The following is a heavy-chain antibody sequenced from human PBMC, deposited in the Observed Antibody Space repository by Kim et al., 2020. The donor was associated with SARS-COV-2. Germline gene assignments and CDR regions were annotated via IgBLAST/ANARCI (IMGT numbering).Heavy chain of an antibody. CDR1: GVSFSEWW. J-gene: IGHJ4*02. Sequence: GGSLRLSCAASGVSFSEWWMDWVRQAPGKGPECVARIDNDGTTTLYADSVKGRFTISRDNSKNTLYLQMTGLRADDTGVYYCTRGPFWGQGTLVTVSS. CDR2: IDNDGTTT. CDR3: TRGPF. V-gene: IGHV3-74*03.